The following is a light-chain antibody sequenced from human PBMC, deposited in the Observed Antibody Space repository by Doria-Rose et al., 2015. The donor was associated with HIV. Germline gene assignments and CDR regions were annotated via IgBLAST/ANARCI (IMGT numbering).Light chain of an antibody. Sequence: HSVLTQPASVSGSPGQSITISCTGTSNDVGSYNLVSWYQQHPGKAPKLMIYEVNKRPSGVSYRFSGSKSGNTASLTISGLQAEDEADYYCCSYAGTPLVFGSGTKVTVL. CDR1: SNDVGSYNL. V-gene: IGLV2-23*02. J-gene: IGLJ1*01. CDR3: CSYAGTPLV. CDR2: EVN.